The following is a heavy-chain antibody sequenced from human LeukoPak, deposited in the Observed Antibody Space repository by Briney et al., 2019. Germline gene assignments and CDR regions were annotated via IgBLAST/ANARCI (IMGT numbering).Heavy chain of an antibody. CDR1: GFTFDDYA. Sequence: PGRSLRLSCAASGFTFDDYAMHWVRQAPGKGLEWVSGISWNSGSIGYADSVKGRFTISRDNAKNSLYLQMNSLRAEDTALYYCAKGDKTALHVPQAFDIWGQGTMVTVSS. CDR2: ISWNSGSI. J-gene: IGHJ3*02. V-gene: IGHV3-9*01. CDR3: AKGDKTALHVPQAFDI. D-gene: IGHD2-21*02.